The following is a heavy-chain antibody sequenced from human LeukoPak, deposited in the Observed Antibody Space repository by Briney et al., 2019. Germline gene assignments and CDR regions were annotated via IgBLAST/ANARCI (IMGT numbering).Heavy chain of an antibody. CDR1: GGSISSYY. CDR3: ARDCGGDYYYYMDV. D-gene: IGHD2-21*01. V-gene: IGHV4-59*12. Sequence: SETLSLTCTVSGGSISSYYWSWIRQPPGKGLEWIGYIYHSGSTYYNPSLKSRVTISVDRSKNQFSLKLSSVTAADTAVYYCARDCGGDYYYYMDVWGKGTTVTVSS. CDR2: IYHSGST. J-gene: IGHJ6*03.